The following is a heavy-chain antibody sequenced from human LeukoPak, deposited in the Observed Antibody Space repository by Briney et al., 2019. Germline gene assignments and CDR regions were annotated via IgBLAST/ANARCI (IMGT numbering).Heavy chain of an antibody. CDR3: AKQMAVDYFDY. Sequence: SGGSLRLSCAASGFTFSSYSMNWVRQAPGKGLEWVAVISYDGNNKYYADSVKGRFTISRDNAKNTLYLQMNSLRADDTAVYYCAKQMAVDYFDYWGQGTLVTVSS. D-gene: IGHD5-24*01. J-gene: IGHJ4*02. V-gene: IGHV3-30*18. CDR2: ISYDGNNK. CDR1: GFTFSSYS.